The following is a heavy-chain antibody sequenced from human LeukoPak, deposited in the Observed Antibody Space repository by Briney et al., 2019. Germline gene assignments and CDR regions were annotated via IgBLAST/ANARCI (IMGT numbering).Heavy chain of an antibody. CDR3: ARVGVSGALRYYYYGMDV. V-gene: IGHV4-59*01. D-gene: IGHD4-17*01. CDR1: GGSISSYY. CDR2: IYYSGST. Sequence: SETLSLTCTVSGGSISSYYWSWIRQPPGKGPEWIGYIYYSGSTNYNPSLKSRVTISVDTSKNQFSLKLSSVTAADTAVYYCARVGVSGALRYYYYGMDVWGQGTTVTVSS. J-gene: IGHJ6*02.